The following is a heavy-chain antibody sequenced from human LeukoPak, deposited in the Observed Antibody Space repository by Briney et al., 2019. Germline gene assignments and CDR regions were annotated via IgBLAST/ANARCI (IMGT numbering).Heavy chain of an antibody. CDR2: INPKSGGT. CDR1: GYTFIDFY. CDR3: ARGEFSRYCTGGDCYWGY. J-gene: IGHJ4*02. D-gene: IGHD2-8*02. Sequence: ASVKVSCKASGYTFIDFYIHWVRQAPGQGLEWMAWINPKSGGTNYAQKFQGRVTVTRDTSISTAHMELSRLRPDDTAVYYCARGEFSRYCTGGDCYWGYWGQGTLLTVSS. V-gene: IGHV1-2*02.